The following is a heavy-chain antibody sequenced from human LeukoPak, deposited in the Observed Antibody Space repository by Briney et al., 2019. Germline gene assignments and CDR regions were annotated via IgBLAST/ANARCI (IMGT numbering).Heavy chain of an antibody. D-gene: IGHD2/OR15-2a*01. Sequence: GGSLRLSCVASGFTFSNAWMSWVRQAPGKGLEWVGLIKRKSDGGTTDYAAPVQGRFTISRDDSKNTLFLQMNSLKTEDTAVYYCTRAEYGPYHWGQGTLVTVFS. CDR2: IKRKSDGGTT. V-gene: IGHV3-15*01. J-gene: IGHJ4*02. CDR3: TRAEYGPYH. CDR1: GFTFSNAW.